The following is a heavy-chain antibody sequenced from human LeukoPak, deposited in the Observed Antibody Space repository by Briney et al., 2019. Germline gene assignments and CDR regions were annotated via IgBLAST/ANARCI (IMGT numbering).Heavy chain of an antibody. J-gene: IGHJ6*03. D-gene: IGHD2-15*01. CDR1: GGSFSGYY. CDR3: ARGPRMGGSGRKSYYYMDV. Sequence: PSETLSLTCGVYGGSFSGYYWSWLRQPPGKGLEWIGELNHSGSTNYHPSLKSRVTISVVTSKNQFSLKLSSVTAADTAVYYCARGPRMGGSGRKSYYYMDVWGKGTTVTVSS. CDR2: LNHSGST. V-gene: IGHV4-34*01.